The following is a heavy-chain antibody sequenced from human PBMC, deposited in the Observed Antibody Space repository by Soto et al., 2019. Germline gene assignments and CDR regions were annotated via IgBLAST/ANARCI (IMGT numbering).Heavy chain of an antibody. V-gene: IGHV4-34*01. D-gene: IGHD3-3*01. CDR2: IHHSGST. CDR1: GGSLDCYY. Sequence: WATLSHTCAHYGGSLDCYYWSWIRQPPGKGLEWIGEIHHSGSTKYNPSLKSRVSLSVDTSTKQLSLKMTSMTAADRGVYYCARGVDSWSGYLFWGQGNQVNCSS. CDR3: ARGVDSWSGYLF. J-gene: IGHJ4*02.